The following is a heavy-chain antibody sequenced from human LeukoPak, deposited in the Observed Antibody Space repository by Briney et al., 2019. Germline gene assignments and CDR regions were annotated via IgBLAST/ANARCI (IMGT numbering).Heavy chain of an antibody. CDR2: INGDGSST. J-gene: IGHJ4*02. D-gene: IGHD6-6*01. Sequence: PGGSLRLSCAASGFTFSDYWMRWVRQAPGKGLVWVARINGDGSSTTYVESVRGRFTISRDNAKNSLSLQMNSLSGDDTAVYYCVRALGSSSADYWGQGTLVTVSS. CDR3: VRALGSSSADY. CDR1: GFTFSDYW. V-gene: IGHV3-74*01.